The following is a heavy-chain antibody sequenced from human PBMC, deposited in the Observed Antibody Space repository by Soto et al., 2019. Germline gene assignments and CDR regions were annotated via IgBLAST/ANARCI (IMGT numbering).Heavy chain of an antibody. CDR1: GGTFSSYT. CDR3: ASGPLRYSVYYYGMDV. V-gene: IGHV1-69*02. CDR2: IIPILGIA. Sequence: QVQLVQSGAEVKKPGSSVKVSCKASGGTFSSYTISWVRQAPGQGLEWMGRIIPILGIANYAQKFQGRVTITADKSTSTAYMELSSLRSEDTAVYYCASGPLRYSVYYYGMDVWGQGTTVTVSS. D-gene: IGHD3-9*01. J-gene: IGHJ6*02.